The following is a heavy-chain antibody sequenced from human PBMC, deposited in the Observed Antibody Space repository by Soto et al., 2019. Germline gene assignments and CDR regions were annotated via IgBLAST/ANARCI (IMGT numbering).Heavy chain of an antibody. CDR3: ARGSIAAAGTIDY. V-gene: IGHV3-53*01. J-gene: IGHJ4*02. CDR1: GFTVSSNY. D-gene: IGHD6-13*01. CDR2: IYSGGST. Sequence: GGSLRLSCAASGFTVSSNYMSWVRQAPGKGLEWVSVIYSGGSTYYADSVKGRFTISRDNSKNTLYLQMNSLRAEDTAVYYCARGSIAAAGTIDYWGQGTLVTVSS.